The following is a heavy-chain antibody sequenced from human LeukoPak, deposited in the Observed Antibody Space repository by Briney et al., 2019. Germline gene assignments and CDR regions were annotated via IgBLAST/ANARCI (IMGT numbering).Heavy chain of an antibody. CDR1: GFTFSSNW. J-gene: IGHJ4*02. CDR2: IKQDGSDK. V-gene: IGHV3-7*01. Sequence: GGSLRFSCAASGFTFSSNWMSCVRQAPGKGLEWVANIKQDGSDKYYVDSVKGRFTISRDNAKNSLYLQMNSLRVEDTAVYYCARDYDWGQGTLVTVSS. D-gene: IGHD4-17*01. CDR3: ARDYD.